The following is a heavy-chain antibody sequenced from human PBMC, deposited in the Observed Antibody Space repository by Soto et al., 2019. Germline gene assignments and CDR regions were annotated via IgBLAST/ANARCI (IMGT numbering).Heavy chain of an antibody. D-gene: IGHD3-9*01. CDR3: ARGTTYYDILTGPHAASYFDY. CDR2: IYHSGST. J-gene: IGHJ4*02. V-gene: IGHV4-38-2*01. CDR1: GYSISSGYY. Sequence: SETLSLTCAVSGYSISSGYYWGWIRQPPGKGLEWIGSIYHSGSTYYNPSLKSRVTISVDTSKNQFSLKLSSVTAADTAVYYCARGTTYYDILTGPHAASYFDYWGQGTLVTVSS.